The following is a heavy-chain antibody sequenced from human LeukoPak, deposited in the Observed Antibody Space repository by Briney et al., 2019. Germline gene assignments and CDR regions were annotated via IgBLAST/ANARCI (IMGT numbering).Heavy chain of an antibody. CDR2: ISSTSSTI. CDR1: GFTFSSYS. V-gene: IGHV3-48*01. D-gene: IGHD4/OR15-4a*01. J-gene: IGHJ4*02. Sequence: PGGSLRLSCAASGFTFSSYSMNWVRQAPGKGLEWVSYISSTSSTIYYADSVKGRFTISGDNAKNSLYLQMNSLRAEDTAVYYCARRAGAYSHPYDYWGQGTLVTVSS. CDR3: ARRAGAYSHPYDY.